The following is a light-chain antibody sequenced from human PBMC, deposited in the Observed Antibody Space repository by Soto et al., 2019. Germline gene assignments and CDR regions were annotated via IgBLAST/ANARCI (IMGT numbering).Light chain of an antibody. CDR2: NNN. CDR3: AAWDDSLNGQV. V-gene: IGLV1-44*01. CDR1: SSSIGSNT. Sequence: QSVLTQPPSASGTPGQRVTISCSESSSSIGSNTVNWYQQLPGTAPKLLIYNNNQRPSGVPDRFSGSKSGTSASLAISGLQSEDEADYCCAAWDDSLNGQVFGGGTKLTVL. J-gene: IGLJ3*02.